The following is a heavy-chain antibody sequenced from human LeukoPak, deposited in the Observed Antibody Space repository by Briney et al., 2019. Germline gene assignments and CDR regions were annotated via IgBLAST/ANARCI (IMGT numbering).Heavy chain of an antibody. J-gene: IGHJ4*02. CDR2: ISYDGNNK. Sequence: GGSLRLSCAASGFTFSSYAMHWVRQALGKGLEWVAVISYDGNNKYYADSVKGRFTISRDNSKNTLYLQMNSLRAEDTAVYYCARDLGYDSSGYYSSRGWGQGTLVTVSS. CDR3: ARDLGYDSSGYYSSRG. V-gene: IGHV3-30-3*01. CDR1: GFTFSSYA. D-gene: IGHD3-22*01.